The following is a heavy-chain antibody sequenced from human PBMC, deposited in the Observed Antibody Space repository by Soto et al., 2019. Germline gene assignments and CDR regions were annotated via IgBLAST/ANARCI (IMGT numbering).Heavy chain of an antibody. CDR2: INWKSDI. V-gene: IGHV3-9*01. CDR3: AISQDSGGWTTFIY. Sequence: GGPLRLSCAVSGFTFDDNAMHWVRQAPEKGLEWVSGINWKSDIGYADSVKGRFTISRDNADNSLYLHMNSLRAYDTALYNCAISQDSGGWTTFIYWGQCTQVTVSS. CDR1: GFTFDDNA. D-gene: IGHD3-16*01. J-gene: IGHJ1*01.